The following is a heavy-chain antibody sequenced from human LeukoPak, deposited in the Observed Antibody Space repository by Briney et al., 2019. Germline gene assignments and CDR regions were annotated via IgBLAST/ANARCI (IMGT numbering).Heavy chain of an antibody. J-gene: IGHJ6*03. Sequence: ASVKVSCKASGYTFTSYGICWVRQAPGQGLEWMGWISAYNGNTNYAQKLQGRVTMTTDTSTSTAYMELRSLRSDDTAVYYCARGSSSWYYYYYYYMDVWGKGTTVTVSS. CDR3: ARGSSSWYYYYYYYMDV. CDR1: GYTFTSYG. V-gene: IGHV1-18*01. D-gene: IGHD6-13*01. CDR2: ISAYNGNT.